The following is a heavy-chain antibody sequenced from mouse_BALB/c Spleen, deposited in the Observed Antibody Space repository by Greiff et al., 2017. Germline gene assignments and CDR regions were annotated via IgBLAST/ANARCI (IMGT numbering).Heavy chain of an antibody. D-gene: IGHD4-1*01. CDR2: ISSGGSYT. CDR1: GFTFSSYA. Sequence: EVQVVESGGGLVKPGGSLKLSCAASGFTFSSYAMSWVRQSPEKRLEWVAEISSGGSYTYYPDTVTGRFTISRDNAKNTLYLEMSSLRSEDTAMYYCARYWYAMDYWGQGTSVTVSS. V-gene: IGHV5-9-4*01. J-gene: IGHJ4*01. CDR3: ARYWYAMDY.